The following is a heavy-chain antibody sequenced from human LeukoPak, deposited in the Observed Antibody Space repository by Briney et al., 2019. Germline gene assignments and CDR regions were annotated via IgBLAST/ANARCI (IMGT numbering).Heavy chain of an antibody. J-gene: IGHJ4*02. D-gene: IGHD3-9*01. Sequence: GGSLRLSCAASGFTFNNAWMSWVRQAPGKGLEWVGRIKSKADGETVDYTTPVKGRFTISRDDSKNMVHLQMNSLKTDDTAVYYCTTADRYFDWLSGSYWGQGTLVTVSS. CDR1: GFTFNNAW. V-gene: IGHV3-15*01. CDR2: IKSKADGETV. CDR3: TTADRYFDWLSGSY.